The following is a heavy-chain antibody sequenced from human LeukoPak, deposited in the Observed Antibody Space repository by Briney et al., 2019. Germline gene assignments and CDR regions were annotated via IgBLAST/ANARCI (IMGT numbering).Heavy chain of an antibody. V-gene: IGHV3-7*01. D-gene: IGHD1-14*01. CDR2: IKEDGSEK. CDR3: ARDSFETDIDY. Sequence: PGGSLRLSCAASGFLFSRYWMSWVRQAPGKGLEWVANIKEDGSEKHYVESMKGRFTISRDNVKNSLYLQINSLRAEDTAVYYCARDSFETDIDYWGQGTLVTVSS. CDR1: GFLFSRYW. J-gene: IGHJ4*02.